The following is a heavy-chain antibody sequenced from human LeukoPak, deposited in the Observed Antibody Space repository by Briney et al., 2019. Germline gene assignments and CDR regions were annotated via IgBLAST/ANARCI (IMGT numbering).Heavy chain of an antibody. Sequence: PSETLSLTCTVSGGSLSNYYWSWIRQPPGKGLEWIGYIYYSGSTNNNPSLRSRITILVDRSKNQFSLKLSSVTAADTAVYFCAGGGGGGWEFGPLDAFDIWGQGTMVTVPS. V-gene: IGHV4-59*01. D-gene: IGHD1-26*01. J-gene: IGHJ3*02. CDR1: GGSLSNYY. CDR3: AGGGGGGWEFGPLDAFDI. CDR2: IYYSGST.